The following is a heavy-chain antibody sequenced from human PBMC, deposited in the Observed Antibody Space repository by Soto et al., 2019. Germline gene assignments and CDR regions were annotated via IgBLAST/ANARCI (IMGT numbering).Heavy chain of an antibody. CDR1: GGTFSGYY. Sequence: SETLPLTCAVYGGTFSGYYWSWIRQPPGKGLEWIGEINHSGSTNYNPSLKSRVTISVDTSKNQFSLKLSSVTAADTAVYYCATYSGYDVYYYVMDFWGQGITVTVSS. CDR2: INHSGST. CDR3: ATYSGYDVYYYVMDF. V-gene: IGHV4-34*08. D-gene: IGHD5-12*01. J-gene: IGHJ6*02.